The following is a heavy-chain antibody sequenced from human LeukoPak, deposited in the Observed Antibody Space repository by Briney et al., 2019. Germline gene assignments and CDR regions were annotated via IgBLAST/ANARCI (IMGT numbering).Heavy chain of an antibody. CDR1: GFTFSSYA. Sequence: GRSLRLSCAASGFTFSSYAMHWVRQAPGKGLEWVAVISYDGGNKYYADSVKGRFTISRDNSKNTLYPQMNSLRAEDRAVYYCAREGITMIVETYYFDFWGQGTLVTVSS. V-gene: IGHV3-30-3*01. J-gene: IGHJ4*02. CDR2: ISYDGGNK. CDR3: AREGITMIVETYYFDF. D-gene: IGHD3-22*01.